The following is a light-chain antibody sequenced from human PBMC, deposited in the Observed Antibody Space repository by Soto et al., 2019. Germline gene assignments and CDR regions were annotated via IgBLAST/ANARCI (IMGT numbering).Light chain of an antibody. Sequence: DIVMTQSPLSLPVTPGEPASISCRSSQSLLHSHGHNHLNWYLQKPGQSPQLLISLGSNRASGVPDRFSGSGSGTDVTLKISRVEAEDVGIYYCMQGLQDPWTFGQGTKVEIK. CDR3: MQGLQDPWT. CDR2: LGS. J-gene: IGKJ1*01. V-gene: IGKV2-28*01. CDR1: QSLLHSHGHNH.